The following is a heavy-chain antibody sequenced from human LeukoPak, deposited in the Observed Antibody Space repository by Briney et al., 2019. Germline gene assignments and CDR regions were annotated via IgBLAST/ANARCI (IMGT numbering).Heavy chain of an antibody. Sequence: PGGSLRLSCAASGFSFSNYGMHWVRQAPGKGLEWVAFIRSDLSNKDYVDSVRGRFTISRDNSKNSLYLQMNSLRGDDTAVYYCGKHDSSFPYRGQGTLVTVSS. CDR1: GFSFSNYG. CDR3: GKHDSSFPY. J-gene: IGHJ4*02. D-gene: IGHD6-6*01. CDR2: IRSDLSNK. V-gene: IGHV3-30*02.